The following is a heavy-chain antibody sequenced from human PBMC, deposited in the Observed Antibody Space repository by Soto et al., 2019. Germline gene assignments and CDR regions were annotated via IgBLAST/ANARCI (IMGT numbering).Heavy chain of an antibody. D-gene: IGHD2-21*01. J-gene: IGHJ4*02. CDR1: GFTFTSSA. CDR2: IVVGSGNT. CDR3: AADGDGYDQKVDY. V-gene: IGHV1-58*01. Sequence: SVKVSCKASGFTFTSSAVQWVRQARGQRLEWMGWIVVGSGNTNYAQRFQERVTITRDMSTSTAYVELSSLISEDTAVYYCAADGDGYDQKVDYWGRGTLVTVSS.